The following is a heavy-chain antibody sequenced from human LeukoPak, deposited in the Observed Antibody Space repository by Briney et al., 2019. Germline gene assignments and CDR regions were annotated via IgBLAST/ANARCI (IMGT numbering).Heavy chain of an antibody. CDR2: INPNSGGT. CDR3: ASGLPGYSSSWYELDFDY. Sequence: GASVKVSCKASGYTFTGYYMHWVRQAPGQGLEWMGWINPNSGGTNYAQKFQGRVTMTRDTSICTAYMERSRLRSDDTAVYYCASGLPGYSSSWYELDFDYWGQGTLVTVSS. J-gene: IGHJ4*02. D-gene: IGHD6-13*01. V-gene: IGHV1-2*02. CDR1: GYTFTGYY.